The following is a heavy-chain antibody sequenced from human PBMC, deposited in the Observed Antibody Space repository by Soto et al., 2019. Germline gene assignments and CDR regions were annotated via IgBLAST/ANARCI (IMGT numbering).Heavy chain of an antibody. J-gene: IGHJ4*02. CDR2: ISYDGNKK. Sequence: QVQLVESGGGVVQPGRFLRLSCAASGFTLSSYSMHWVRQAPGRGLEWVGVISYDGNKKYYRDSVKGRFSISRDTSNNTVNLHMNSLRPEDTAVNYCARSVAVACLDYWGQGTLVTVS. CDR1: GFTLSSYS. V-gene: IGHV3-30-3*01. CDR3: ARSVAVACLDY. D-gene: IGHD6-19*01.